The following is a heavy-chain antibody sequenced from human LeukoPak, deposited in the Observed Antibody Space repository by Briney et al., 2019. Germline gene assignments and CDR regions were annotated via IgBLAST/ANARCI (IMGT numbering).Heavy chain of an antibody. CDR3: AGWDFDY. Sequence: GTSLRLSCAASGFIFSDHGMQWVRQAPGKGLEWVAIVWYDGTIKYYTDSMKGRFTISRDNSKNTLYLEMNSLRAEDTVVYYCAGWDFDYWGQGTLVTVSS. CDR2: VWYDGTIK. J-gene: IGHJ4*02. D-gene: IGHD5-24*01. V-gene: IGHV3-33*03. CDR1: GFIFSDHG.